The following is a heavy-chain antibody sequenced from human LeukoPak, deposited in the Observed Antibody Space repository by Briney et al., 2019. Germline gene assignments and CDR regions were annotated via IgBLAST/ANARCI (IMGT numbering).Heavy chain of an antibody. J-gene: IGHJ3*02. Sequence: SEALSLTCTVSGGSISSGGYSWSWVRQHPGKGLEWIGYIYYSGSTYYNPSLKSRVTISVDTSKNQFSLKLSSVTAADTAVYYCATSKGVRRNGWLDAFDIWGQGTMVTVSS. CDR3: ATSKGVRRNGWLDAFDI. V-gene: IGHV4-31*03. CDR2: IYYSGST. CDR1: GGSISSGGYS. D-gene: IGHD3-22*01.